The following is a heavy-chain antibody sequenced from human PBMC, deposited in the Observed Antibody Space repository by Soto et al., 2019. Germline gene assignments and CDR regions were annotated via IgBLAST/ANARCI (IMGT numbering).Heavy chain of an antibody. Sequence: PGGSLRLSCGASGFNFNTYWMSWVRQDPGKGLEWVANIKPDGSEKWYVDSVKGRFTISRDNAKNSLYLQMNSLRAEDTAVYFCARVDYYDTSGPFSDAFDIWGQGTMVTVSS. CDR1: GFNFNTYW. CDR3: ARVDYYDTSGPFSDAFDI. J-gene: IGHJ3*02. V-gene: IGHV3-7*04. D-gene: IGHD3-22*01. CDR2: IKPDGSEK.